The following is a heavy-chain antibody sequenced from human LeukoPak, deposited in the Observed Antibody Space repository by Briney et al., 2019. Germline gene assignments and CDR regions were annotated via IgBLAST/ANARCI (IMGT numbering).Heavy chain of an antibody. Sequence: SVKVSCKASGGTFSNYAISWVRRAPGQGLEWMGGIIPIFATANYAQKFQGRVTIAADESTSTAYMELSSLRSEDTAVYYCARDRGGYCSGGSCYSLYYYYMDVWGKGTTVTVSS. CDR2: IIPIFATA. CDR3: ARDRGGYCSGGSCYSLYYYYMDV. D-gene: IGHD2-15*01. J-gene: IGHJ6*03. CDR1: GGTFSNYA. V-gene: IGHV1-69*01.